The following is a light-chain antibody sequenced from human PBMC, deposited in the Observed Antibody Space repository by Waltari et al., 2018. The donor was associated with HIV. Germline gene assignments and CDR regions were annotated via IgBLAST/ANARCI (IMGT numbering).Light chain of an antibody. CDR3: QQYQSYSLT. J-gene: IGKJ5*01. V-gene: IGKV1-5*03. Sequence: GSQSISSWLAWYQQQPGRAPKLLIYKTSSLHSGVPSRFSGSGSGTEFSLTISSLQPDDFTTYYCQQYQSYSLTFGQGTRLEMK. CDR2: KTS. CDR1: QSISSW.